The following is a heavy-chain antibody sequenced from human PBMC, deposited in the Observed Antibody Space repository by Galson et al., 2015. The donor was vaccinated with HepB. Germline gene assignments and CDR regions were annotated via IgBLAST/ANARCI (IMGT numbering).Heavy chain of an antibody. CDR1: GYTFTSYD. CDR3: ARAFLEPSPENWFDP. CDR2: MNPNSGNT. D-gene: IGHD1-14*01. V-gene: IGHV1-8*01. J-gene: IGHJ5*02. Sequence: SVKVSCKASGYTFTSYDINWVRQATGQGLEWMGWMNPNSGNTGYAQKFQGRVTMIRNTSISTAYMELSSLRSEDTAVYYCARAFLEPSPENWFDPWGQGTLVTVSS.